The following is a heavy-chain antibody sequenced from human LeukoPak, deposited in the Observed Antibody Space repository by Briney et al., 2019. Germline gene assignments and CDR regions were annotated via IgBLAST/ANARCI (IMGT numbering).Heavy chain of an antibody. CDR1: GFTFSSYS. CDR2: IGGGGDRT. Sequence: GGSLRLSCAASGFTFSSYSMNWVRQAPGKGLEWVSFIGGGGDRTFYADSVKGRFTTSREDSENTLYLQMNSLKAEDTAIYYCAKKRKSDVGYDFDYWGQGILVTVSS. V-gene: IGHV3-23*01. D-gene: IGHD5-12*01. CDR3: AKKRKSDVGYDFDY. J-gene: IGHJ4*02.